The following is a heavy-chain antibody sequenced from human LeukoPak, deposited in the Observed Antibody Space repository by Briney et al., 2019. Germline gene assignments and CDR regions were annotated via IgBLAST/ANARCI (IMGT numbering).Heavy chain of an antibody. J-gene: IGHJ4*02. D-gene: IGHD3-10*01. CDR2: IIPIFGTA. CDR1: GGTFSSYA. Sequence: SVKVPCKASGGTFSSYAISWVRQAPGQGLEWMGGIIPIFGTANYAQKFQGRVTITADESTSTAYMELSSLRSDDTAVYYCARSYGSGSYYLKWGQGTLVTVSS. V-gene: IGHV1-69*13. CDR3: ARSYGSGSYYLK.